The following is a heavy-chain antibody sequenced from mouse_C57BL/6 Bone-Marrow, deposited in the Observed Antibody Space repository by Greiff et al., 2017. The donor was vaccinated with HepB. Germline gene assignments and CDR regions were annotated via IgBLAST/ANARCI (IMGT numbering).Heavy chain of an antibody. J-gene: IGHJ2*01. D-gene: IGHD1-1*01. V-gene: IGHV1-69*01. CDR1: GYTFTSYW. CDR2: IDPSDSYT. Sequence: VQLQQPGAELVMPGASVKLSCKASGYTFTSYWMHWVKQRPGQGLEWIGEIDPSDSYTNYNQKFKGKSTLTVDKSSSTAYMQLSSLTSEDSAVYYCAREDTTVVPYFDYWGQGTTLTVSS. CDR3: AREDTTVVPYFDY.